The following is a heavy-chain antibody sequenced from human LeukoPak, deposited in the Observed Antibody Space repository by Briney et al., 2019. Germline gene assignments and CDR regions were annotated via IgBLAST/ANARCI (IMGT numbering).Heavy chain of an antibody. J-gene: IGHJ5*02. CDR3: ARVSPYYYDSSGYYFARWFDP. Sequence: ASVKVSCKASGYTFTSYDINWVRQATGQGLEWMGWISAYNGNTNYAQKLQGRVTMTTDTSTSTAYMELRSLRSDDTAVYYCARVSPYYYDSSGYYFARWFDPWGQGTLVTVSS. V-gene: IGHV1-18*01. D-gene: IGHD3-22*01. CDR2: ISAYNGNT. CDR1: GYTFTSYD.